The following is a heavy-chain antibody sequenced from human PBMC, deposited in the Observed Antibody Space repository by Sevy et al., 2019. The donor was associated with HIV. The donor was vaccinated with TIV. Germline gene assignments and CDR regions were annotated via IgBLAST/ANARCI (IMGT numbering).Heavy chain of an antibody. V-gene: IGHV3-9*01. D-gene: IGHD2-2*01. CDR2: ITWNSDTI. Sequence: GGSLRLSCAASGFIFDDYAMHWVRQAPGKGLEWVSGITWNSDTIGYADSVKGRFTISRDNAKNSLYLQMNSLRLEDSALYYCAKDIVVVPATSSGYFDLSGRGTLVTVSS. J-gene: IGHJ2*01. CDR1: GFIFDDYA. CDR3: AKDIVVVPATSSGYFDL.